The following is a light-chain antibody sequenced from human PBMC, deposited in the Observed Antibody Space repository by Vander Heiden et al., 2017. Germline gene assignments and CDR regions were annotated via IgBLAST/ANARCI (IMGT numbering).Light chain of an antibody. CDR2: AAS. CDR1: PGISSW. V-gene: IGKV1-12*01. J-gene: IGKJ4*01. CDR3: KQANSFPRT. Sequence: DIQMTPSPSSVSPSVGSGVTIPFRACPGISSWLAWYQQKPGKAPKLLIYAASSLQSGVPSRFSVSGSGTDFTLTISSLQPEDFATYYCKQANSFPRTFGGGTKVEIK.